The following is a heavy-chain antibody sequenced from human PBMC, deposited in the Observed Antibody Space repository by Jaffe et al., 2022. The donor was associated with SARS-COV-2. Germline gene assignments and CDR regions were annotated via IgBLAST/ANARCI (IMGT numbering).Heavy chain of an antibody. CDR2: ISAYNGNT. D-gene: IGHD6-13*01. CDR3: ARGKWGLYESSSWYYFDY. V-gene: IGHV1-18*01. J-gene: IGHJ4*02. Sequence: QVQLVQSGAEVKKPGASVKVSCKASGYTFTSYGISWVRQAPGQGLEWMGWISAYNGNTNYAQKLQGRVTMTTDTSTSTAYMELRSLRSDDTAVYYCARGKWGLYESSSWYYFDYWGQGTLVTVSS. CDR1: GYTFTSYG.